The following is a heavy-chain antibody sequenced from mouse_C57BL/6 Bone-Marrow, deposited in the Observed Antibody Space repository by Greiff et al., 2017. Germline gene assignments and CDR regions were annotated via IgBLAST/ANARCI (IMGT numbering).Heavy chain of an antibody. D-gene: IGHD1-1*01. J-gene: IGHJ1*03. V-gene: IGHV3-6*01. CDR1: GYSITSGYY. CDR3: ARERIYYYGSSYGYWYFYV. Sequence: EVKLMESGPGLVKPSQSLSLTCSVTGYSITSGYYWNWIRQFPGNKLEWMGYISYDGSNNYNPSLKNRISITRDTSKNQFFLKLNSVTTEDTATYYCARERIYYYGSSYGYWYFYVWGTGTTVTVSS. CDR2: ISYDGSN.